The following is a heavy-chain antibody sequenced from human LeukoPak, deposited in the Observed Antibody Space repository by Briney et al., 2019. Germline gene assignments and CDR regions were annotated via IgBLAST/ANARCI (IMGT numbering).Heavy chain of an antibody. D-gene: IGHD5-18*01. J-gene: IGHJ4*02. CDR1: GFTFSSYW. Sequence: PGGSLRLSCAASGFTFSSYWMSWVRQAPGNGLEWVANIKQDGSEKYYVDSVKGRFTISRDNAKNSLYLQMNSLRAEDTAVYYCARTEDTAMVTRTFDYWGQGTLVTVSS. CDR2: IKQDGSEK. V-gene: IGHV3-7*01. CDR3: ARTEDTAMVTRTFDY.